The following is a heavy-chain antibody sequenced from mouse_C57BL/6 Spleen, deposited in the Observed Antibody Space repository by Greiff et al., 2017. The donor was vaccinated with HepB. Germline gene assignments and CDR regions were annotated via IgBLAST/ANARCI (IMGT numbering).Heavy chain of an antibody. D-gene: IGHD1-1*01. Sequence: EVQLQQSGPELVKPGASVKISCKASGYSFTGYYMNWVKQSPEKSLEWIGEINPSTGGTTYNQKFKAKATLTVDKSSSTAYMQLKSLTSEDSAVYYCARSIYYYGSSYVGYAMDYWGQGTSVTVSS. J-gene: IGHJ4*01. V-gene: IGHV1-42*01. CDR2: INPSTGGT. CDR3: ARSIYYYGSSYVGYAMDY. CDR1: GYSFTGYY.